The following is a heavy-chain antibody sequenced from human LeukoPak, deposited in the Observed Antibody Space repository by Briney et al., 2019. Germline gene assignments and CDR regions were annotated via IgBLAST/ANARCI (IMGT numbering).Heavy chain of an antibody. Sequence: SETLSLTCTVSGGSIRSGSHYWAWIRQPPGKGLEWIGSIYYSGSTYYNPSLENRVTISIDTSKNHFSLKLSSPSAADTSVYYCAKRDDSGGNLVDLWGQGTLVTVSS. CDR1: GGSIRSGSHY. CDR3: AKRDDSGGNLVDL. D-gene: IGHD3-22*01. J-gene: IGHJ4*02. V-gene: IGHV4-39*02. CDR2: IYYSGST.